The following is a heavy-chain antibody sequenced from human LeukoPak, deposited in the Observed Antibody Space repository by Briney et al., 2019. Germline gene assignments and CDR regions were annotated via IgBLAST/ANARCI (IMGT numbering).Heavy chain of an antibody. D-gene: IGHD2-21*02. CDR2: IYHSGST. Sequence: SGTLSLTCAVSGGSISSGGYSWSWIRQPPGKGLEWIGYIYHSGSTYYNPSLKSRVTISVDRSKNQFSLKLSSVTAADTAVYYCARAYCGGDCYLGVDYYFDYWGQGTLVTVSS. CDR3: ARAYCGGDCYLGVDYYFDY. V-gene: IGHV4-30-2*01. CDR1: GGSISSGGYS. J-gene: IGHJ4*02.